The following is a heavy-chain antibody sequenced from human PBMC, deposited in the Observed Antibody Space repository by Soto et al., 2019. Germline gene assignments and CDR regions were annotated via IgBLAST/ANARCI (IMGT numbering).Heavy chain of an antibody. D-gene: IGHD6-13*01. CDR3: AKDSSWYDGMDV. Sequence: EVQLVESGGGLVQPGRSLRLSCAASGFTFDDYAMHWVRQAPGKGLEWVSGISWNSGSIGYADSVKGRFTISRDNAKNSLYLQMNSLRAEDTALYYCAKDSSWYDGMDVWGQGTTVTVSS. V-gene: IGHV3-9*01. CDR1: GFTFDDYA. CDR2: ISWNSGSI. J-gene: IGHJ6*02.